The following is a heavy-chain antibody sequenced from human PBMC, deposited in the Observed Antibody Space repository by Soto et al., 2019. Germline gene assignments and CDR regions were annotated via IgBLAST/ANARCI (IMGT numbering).Heavy chain of an antibody. V-gene: IGHV1-69*02. CDR1: GGTFSSYT. CDR2: IIPILGIA. J-gene: IGHJ4*02. D-gene: IGHD6-19*01. CDR3: ASGGWYSHGADNNLVDY. Sequence: QVQLVQSGAEVKKPGSSVKVSCKASGGTFSSYTISWVRQAPGQGLEWMGRIIPILGIANYAQKFQGRVTITADKSTSTAYMELSSLRFEDTAVYYCASGGWYSHGADNNLVDYWGQGTLVTVSS.